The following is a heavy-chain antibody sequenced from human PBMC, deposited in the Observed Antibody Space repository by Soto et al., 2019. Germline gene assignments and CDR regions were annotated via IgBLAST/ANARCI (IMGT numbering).Heavy chain of an antibody. Sequence: EVQLVESGGGLVKPGGCLRLSCATSGFTFSNAWMNWVRQAPGKGLEWVGRIKSKTNGGTTDYAAPVKDRFTISRDDSKNTLYLQMNSLKIEDTAVYYCTTDVIWFGELQTASGQWGQGTLVTVSS. CDR1: GFTFSNAW. CDR2: IKSKTNGGTT. D-gene: IGHD3-10*01. J-gene: IGHJ4*02. V-gene: IGHV3-15*07. CDR3: TTDVIWFGELQTASGQ.